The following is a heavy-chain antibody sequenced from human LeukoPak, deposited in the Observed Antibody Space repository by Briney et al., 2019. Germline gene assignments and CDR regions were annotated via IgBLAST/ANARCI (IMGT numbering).Heavy chain of an antibody. D-gene: IGHD2-2*01. V-gene: IGHV4-59*12. CDR1: GGSISNYF. CDR3: ARGLLGYCSSTSCYLDAFDI. J-gene: IGHJ3*02. CDR2: IDDSGST. Sequence: SETLSLTCTVSGGSISNYFWSWIRQPPGKGLEWIGYIDDSGSTNYNPSLKSRVTISVDTSKNQFSLKLSSVTAADTAVYYCARGLLGYCSSTSCYLDAFDIWGQGTMVTVSS.